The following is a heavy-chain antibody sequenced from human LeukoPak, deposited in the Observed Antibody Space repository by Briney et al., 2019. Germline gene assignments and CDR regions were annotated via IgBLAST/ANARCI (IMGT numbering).Heavy chain of an antibody. Sequence: PSETLSLTCAVYGGSFSGYYWSWIRQPPGKGLEWIGEINHSGSTNYNPSLKSRVTISVDTSKNQFSLKLSSVTAADTAVYYCARDSSYTTSWPFDYWGQGTLVTVSS. V-gene: IGHV4-34*01. CDR3: ARDSSYTTSWPFDY. CDR1: GGSFSGYY. D-gene: IGHD6-13*01. CDR2: INHSGST. J-gene: IGHJ4*02.